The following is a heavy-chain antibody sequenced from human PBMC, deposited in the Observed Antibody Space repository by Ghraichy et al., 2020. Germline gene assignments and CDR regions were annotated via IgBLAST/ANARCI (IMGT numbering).Heavy chain of an antibody. CDR1: GGSFSGYY. CDR2: INHSGST. Sequence: SETLSLTCAVYGGSFSGYYWSWIRQPPGKGLEWIGEINHSGSTNYNPSLKSRVTISVDTSKNQFSPKLSSVTAADTAVYYCARVQGSQAAGRSSFDYWGQGTLVTVSS. V-gene: IGHV4-34*01. J-gene: IGHJ4*02. CDR3: ARVQGSQAAGRSSFDY. D-gene: IGHD6-13*01.